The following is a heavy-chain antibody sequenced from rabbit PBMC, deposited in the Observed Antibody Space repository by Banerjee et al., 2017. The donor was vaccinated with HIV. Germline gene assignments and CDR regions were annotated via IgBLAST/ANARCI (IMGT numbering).Heavy chain of an antibody. Sequence: QSLEESGGDLVKPGASLTLTCTVSGFSFSSVYWIYWVRQAPGKGLEWIGTIYAGSTGSTYYASWAKGRFTISKTSSTTVTLQMTSLTAADTATYFCARDFDFWGPGTLVTVS. CDR3: ARDFDF. CDR2: IYAGSTGST. CDR1: GFSFSSVYW. V-gene: IGHV1S40*01. J-gene: IGHJ4*01.